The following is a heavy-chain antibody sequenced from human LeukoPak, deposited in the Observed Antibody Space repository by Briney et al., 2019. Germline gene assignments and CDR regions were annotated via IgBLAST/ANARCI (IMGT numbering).Heavy chain of an antibody. Sequence: ASVKVSCKASGYTFTSYGISWVRQAPGQGLEWMGWISAYNGNTNYAQKLQGRVTMTTDTSTSTAYMELRSLRSDDTAVYYCARNTYYDLWSGYYSIYYYYMDVWGKGTTVTVSS. CDR2: ISAYNGNT. V-gene: IGHV1-18*01. J-gene: IGHJ6*03. CDR3: ARNTYYDLWSGYYSIYYYYMDV. CDR1: GYTFTSYG. D-gene: IGHD3-3*01.